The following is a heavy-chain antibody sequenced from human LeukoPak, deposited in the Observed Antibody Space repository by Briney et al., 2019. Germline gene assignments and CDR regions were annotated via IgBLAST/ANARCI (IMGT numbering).Heavy chain of an antibody. CDR2: MYNSGLT. Sequence: SETLSLTCTVSGGSISSYYWSWIRQPPGKGLERIAYMYNSGLTNYNPSLKSRVTISVDTSKNQFSLKLSSVTAADTAVYYCARLHYGAPTSWFDPWGQGTLVTVSS. J-gene: IGHJ5*02. V-gene: IGHV4-59*08. D-gene: IGHD4/OR15-4a*01. CDR3: ARLHYGAPTSWFDP. CDR1: GGSISSYY.